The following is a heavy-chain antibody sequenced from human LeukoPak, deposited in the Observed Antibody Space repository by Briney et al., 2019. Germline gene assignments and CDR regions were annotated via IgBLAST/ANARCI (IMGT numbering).Heavy chain of an antibody. Sequence: PGGSLRLSCAASGFTFSSYGMHWVRQAPGKGLEWVAFIRYDGSNKYYADSVKGRFTISRDNSKNTLYLQMNSLRAEDTAVYYCAKDQATGSGPLPYMDVWGKGTTVTISS. CDR3: AKDQATGSGPLPYMDV. CDR2: IRYDGSNK. V-gene: IGHV3-30*02. CDR1: GFTFSSYG. J-gene: IGHJ6*03. D-gene: IGHD3-10*01.